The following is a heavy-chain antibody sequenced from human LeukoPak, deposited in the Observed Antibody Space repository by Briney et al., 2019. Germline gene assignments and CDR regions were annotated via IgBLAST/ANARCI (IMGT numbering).Heavy chain of an antibody. CDR3: AKDQAPLRYFDWLFDY. Sequence: GGSLRLSRAASGFTFSSYAMSWVRQAPGKGLEWVSAISGSGGSTYYADSVKGRFTISRDNSKNTLYLQMNSLRAEDTAVYYCAKDQAPLRYFDWLFDYWGQGTLVTVSS. J-gene: IGHJ4*02. D-gene: IGHD3-9*01. CDR1: GFTFSSYA. V-gene: IGHV3-23*01. CDR2: ISGSGGST.